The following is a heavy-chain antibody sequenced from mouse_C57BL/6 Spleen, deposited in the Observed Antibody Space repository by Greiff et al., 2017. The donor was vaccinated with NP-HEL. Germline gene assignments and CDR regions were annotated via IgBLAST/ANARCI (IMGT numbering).Heavy chain of an antibody. J-gene: IGHJ3*01. Sequence: VQLQQSGPELVKPGASVKISCKASGYAFSSSWMNWVKQRPGKGLEWIGRIYPGDGDTNYNGKFKGKATLTADKSSSTAYMQLSSLTSEDSAVYYCARGEATVVPFAYWGQGTLVTVSA. CDR1: GYAFSSSW. CDR2: IYPGDGDT. V-gene: IGHV1-82*01. CDR3: ARGEATVVPFAY. D-gene: IGHD1-1*01.